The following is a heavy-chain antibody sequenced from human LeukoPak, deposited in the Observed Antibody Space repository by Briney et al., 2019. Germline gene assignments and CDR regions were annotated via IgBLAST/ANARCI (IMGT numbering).Heavy chain of an antibody. J-gene: IGHJ1*01. CDR1: GFTFSGYA. CDR3: AKADYYDSNTYRAQFFQH. CDR2: ISGSGIST. Sequence: GGSLTLSCAASGFTFSGYAMSWVRQAPGKGLEWVSVISGSGISTYNADSVKGRFTISRDNSKNTLYLQMNSLRAEDTAVYYCAKADYYDSNTYRAQFFQHWGQGTLVTVSS. D-gene: IGHD3-22*01. V-gene: IGHV3-23*01.